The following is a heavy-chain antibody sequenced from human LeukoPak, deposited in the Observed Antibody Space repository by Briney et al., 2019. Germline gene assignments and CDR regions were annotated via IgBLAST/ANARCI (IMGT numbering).Heavy chain of an antibody. Sequence: GGSLRLSCAASGFTFSSYGMSWVRQAPGKGLEWVSAISGSGGSTYYADSVKGRFTISRDNAKNSLYLQMNSLRAEDTAIYYCARDDLPWGYFDYWGQGTLVTVSS. CDR1: GFTFSSYG. V-gene: IGHV3-23*01. CDR3: ARDDLPWGYFDY. CDR2: ISGSGGST. D-gene: IGHD3/OR15-3a*01. J-gene: IGHJ4*02.